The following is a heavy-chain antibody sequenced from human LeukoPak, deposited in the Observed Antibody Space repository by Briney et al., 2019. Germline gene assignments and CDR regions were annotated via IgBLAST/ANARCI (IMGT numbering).Heavy chain of an antibody. CDR2: ISSSSTI. Sequence: PGGSLRLSCAASGFTSSSYAMSWVRQAPGKGLEWVSYISSSSTIYYADSVKGRFTISRDNAKNSLYLQMNSLRAEDTAVYYCARGSTYYDSSGQVPFDYWGQGTLVTVSS. V-gene: IGHV3-48*01. J-gene: IGHJ4*02. CDR1: GFTSSSYA. D-gene: IGHD3-22*01. CDR3: ARGSTYYDSSGQVPFDY.